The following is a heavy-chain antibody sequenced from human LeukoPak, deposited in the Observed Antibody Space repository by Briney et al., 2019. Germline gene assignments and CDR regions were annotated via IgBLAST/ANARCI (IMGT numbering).Heavy chain of an antibody. J-gene: IGHJ4*02. D-gene: IGHD3-10*01. CDR1: GFTFSSYW. V-gene: IGHV3-7*01. CDR3: ARAPGAYYYGSGSYYFAY. CDR2: IKQDGSEK. Sequence: GGSLRLSCAASGFTFSSYWMSWVRQAPGKGLEWVANIKQDGSEKYYVDSVKGRFTISRDNAKNSLYLQMNSLRAEDTAVYYCARAPGAYYYGSGSYYFAYWGQGTLVTVSS.